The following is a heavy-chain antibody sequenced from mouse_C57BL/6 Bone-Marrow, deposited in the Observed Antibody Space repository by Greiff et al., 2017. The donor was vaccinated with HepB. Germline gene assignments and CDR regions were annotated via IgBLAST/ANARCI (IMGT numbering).Heavy chain of an antibody. V-gene: IGHV1-81*01. CDR1: GYTFTSYG. CDR2: IYPRSGNT. J-gene: IGHJ4*01. CDR3: ARYYDYVGFPYYYAIDY. Sequence: QVQLQQSGAELARPGASVKLSCKASGYTFTSYGISWVKQRTGQGLEWIGEIYPRSGNTYYNEKFKGKATLTADKSSSTAYMELRSLTSEDSAVYCCARYYDYVGFPYYYAIDYWGQGTSVTVSS. D-gene: IGHD2-4*01.